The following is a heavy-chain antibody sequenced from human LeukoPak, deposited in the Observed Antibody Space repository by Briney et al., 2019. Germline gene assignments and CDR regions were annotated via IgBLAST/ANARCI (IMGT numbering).Heavy chain of an antibody. V-gene: IGHV3-23*01. J-gene: IGHJ4*02. CDR3: AKDHEQQLVAYYFDY. CDR1: GFTFSSYT. Sequence: GSLRLSCAASGFTFSSYTMSWVRQAPGKGLEWVSAISGSGGSTYYADSVKGRFTIPRDNSKNTLYLQMNSLRAEDTAVYYCAKDHEQQLVAYYFDYWGQGTLVTVSS. CDR2: ISGSGGST. D-gene: IGHD6-13*01.